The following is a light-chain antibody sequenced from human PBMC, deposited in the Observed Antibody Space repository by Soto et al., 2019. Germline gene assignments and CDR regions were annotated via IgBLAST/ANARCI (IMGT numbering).Light chain of an antibody. J-gene: IGKJ1*01. V-gene: IGKV3-20*01. CDR3: QQYGSSPRT. CDR1: QSVSSSS. CDR2: GAS. Sequence: EIVLTQFPDTLSLSPGERATLSCSASQSVSSSSLAWYQQKRGQAPRLLIHGASSRATGIPDRFSGSGSGTDFTLTLSRLEPEDFAVYYCQQYGSSPRTFGQGTKVEV.